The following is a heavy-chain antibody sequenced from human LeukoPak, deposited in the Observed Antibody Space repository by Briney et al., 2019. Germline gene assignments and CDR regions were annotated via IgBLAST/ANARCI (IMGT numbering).Heavy chain of an antibody. CDR2: ISGSGGST. CDR1: GFTFSSYA. J-gene: IGHJ4*02. D-gene: IGHD5-24*01. V-gene: IGHV3-23*01. CDR3: AKHGTQWLQLYSPLDY. Sequence: PGGSLRLSCAASGFTFSSYAMSWVRQAPGKGLEWVSAISGSGGSTYYADSVKGRFTISRDNSKNTLYLQMNSLRAEDTAVYYCAKHGTQWLQLYSPLDYWGQGTLVTVSS.